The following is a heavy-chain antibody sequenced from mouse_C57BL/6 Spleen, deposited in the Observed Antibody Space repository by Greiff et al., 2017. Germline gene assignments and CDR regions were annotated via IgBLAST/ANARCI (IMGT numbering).Heavy chain of an antibody. CDR3: ARAGQRYYFDY. CDR1: GYSFTSYY. V-gene: IGHV1-66*01. J-gene: IGHJ2*01. Sequence: QVQLQQSGPELVKPGASVKISCKASGYSFTSYYIHWVKQRPGQGLEWIGWIYPGSGNTKYNEKFKGKATLTADTSSSTAYMQLSSLTSEDSAVYYCARAGQRYYFDYWGQGTTLTVSS. CDR2: IYPGSGNT. D-gene: IGHD3-3*01.